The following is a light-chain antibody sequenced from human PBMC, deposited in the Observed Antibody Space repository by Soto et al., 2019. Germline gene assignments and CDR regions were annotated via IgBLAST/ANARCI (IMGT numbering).Light chain of an antibody. J-gene: IGLJ1*01. Sequence: SALAQPASVSGSPGQSITISCTGTSDDVGAYNSVSWYQQLPHKAPQVILYKGTQRPSGVSSRFSGSTSDNAASLTISGLQADDEADYFCCSSAPESTYVFGTGTKVTVL. CDR2: KGT. CDR3: CSSAPESTYV. CDR1: SDDVGAYNS. V-gene: IGLV2-23*01.